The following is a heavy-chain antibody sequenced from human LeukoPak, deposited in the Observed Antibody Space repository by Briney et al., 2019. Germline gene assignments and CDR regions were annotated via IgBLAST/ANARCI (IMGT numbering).Heavy chain of an antibody. CDR2: IYTGDSDT. V-gene: IGHV5-51*01. CDR1: GSRFTSYW. D-gene: IGHD2-2*01. Sequence: GESLKISCKGSGSRFTSYWIGWVRQMPGKGLEWMGIIYTGDSDTRYSPSFQGQVTISADKSISTAYLQWSSLKASDTAMYYCASSYCSSTSCYYLSHFDYWGQGTLVTVSS. CDR3: ASSYCSSTSCYYLSHFDY. J-gene: IGHJ4*02.